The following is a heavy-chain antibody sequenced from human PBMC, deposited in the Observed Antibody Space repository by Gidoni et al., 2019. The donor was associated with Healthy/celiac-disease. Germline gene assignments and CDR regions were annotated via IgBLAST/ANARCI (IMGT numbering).Heavy chain of an antibody. D-gene: IGHD5-12*01. V-gene: IGHV4-39*01. CDR1: GGSISSSSYY. Sequence: QLQLQASGPGLVKPSETLSLPCTVSGGSISSSSYYWGWLRQPPGKGLEWIWIIYYSGSTYYNPSLKSRVTISVYTSKNQFSLKLSSVTAADTAVYYFARHGEVRVATIKGGDDAFDIWGQVTMVTVSS. J-gene: IGHJ3*02. CDR2: IYYSGST. CDR3: ARHGEVRVATIKGGDDAFDI.